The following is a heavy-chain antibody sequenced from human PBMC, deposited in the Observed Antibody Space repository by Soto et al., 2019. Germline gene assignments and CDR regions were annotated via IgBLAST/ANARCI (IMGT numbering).Heavy chain of an antibody. CDR1: GFTFSSYA. CDR3: TRATAVSFDY. D-gene: IGHD2-2*01. J-gene: IGHJ4*02. CDR2: ISGGGGST. Sequence: PGGSLRLSCAASGFTFSSYAMSWVRQAPGKGLEWVSGISGGGGSTHYADSVKGRFTISRDNAKNTLYLHMNSLRAEDTAVYYCTRATAVSFDYWGQGALVTVSS. V-gene: IGHV3-23*01.